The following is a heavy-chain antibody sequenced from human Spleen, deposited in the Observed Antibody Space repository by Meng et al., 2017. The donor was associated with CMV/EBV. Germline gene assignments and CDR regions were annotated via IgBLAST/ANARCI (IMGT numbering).Heavy chain of an antibody. D-gene: IGHD5-18*01. CDR1: GGSVSSGSYY. Sequence: SETLSLTCTVSGGSVSSGSYYWSWIRQPPGKGLEWIGYVSYSGGNNYNPSLKSRVTMSVDTSKNQFSLKLSSVTAADTAVYYCARRPGYNYGDAFDIWGQGTMVTVSS. CDR2: VSYSGGN. CDR3: ARRPGYNYGDAFDI. V-gene: IGHV4-61*01. J-gene: IGHJ3*02.